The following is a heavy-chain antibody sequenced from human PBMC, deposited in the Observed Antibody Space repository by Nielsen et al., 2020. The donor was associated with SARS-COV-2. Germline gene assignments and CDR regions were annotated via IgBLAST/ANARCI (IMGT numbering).Heavy chain of an antibody. D-gene: IGHD2-2*01. CDR1: GYIFTGYT. CDR3: ARSRGCSATSCFFDY. Sequence: ASVKVSCKASGYIFTGYTIHWVRQAPGQRLEWMGWINAGNGNTKYSQKFQGRVTITRDTSANTAYMELTSLISEDTAVYYCARSRGCSATSCFFDYWGQGALVTVSS. J-gene: IGHJ4*02. CDR2: INAGNGNT. V-gene: IGHV1-3*01.